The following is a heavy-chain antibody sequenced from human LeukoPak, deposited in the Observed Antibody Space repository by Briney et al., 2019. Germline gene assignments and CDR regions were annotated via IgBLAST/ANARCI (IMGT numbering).Heavy chain of an antibody. CDR1: GYSISSDYY. V-gene: IGHV4-38-2*02. J-gene: IGHJ4*02. CDR3: ARVGGSLDY. CDR2: IHQSGST. Sequence: SETLSLTCTVSGYSISSDYYWGWIRQPPGKGLEWIGSIHQSGSTYYSPSLKSRVTISVDTSKNQFSLKLSSVTAADTAVYYCARVGGSLDYWGQGTLVTVSS. D-gene: IGHD1-26*01.